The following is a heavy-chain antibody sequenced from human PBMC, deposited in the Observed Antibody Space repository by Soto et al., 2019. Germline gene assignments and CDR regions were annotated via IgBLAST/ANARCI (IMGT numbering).Heavy chain of an antibody. Sequence: SLTCTVSGGSISSGGYYWSWIRQHPGKGLEWIGYIYYSGSTYYNPSLKSRVTISVDTSKNQFSLKLSSVTAADTAVYYCARAFPRSGSYYIPYYYYGMDVWGQGTTVTVSS. V-gene: IGHV4-31*03. CDR1: GGSISSGGYY. J-gene: IGHJ6*02. CDR3: ARAFPRSGSYYIPYYYYGMDV. D-gene: IGHD3-10*01. CDR2: IYYSGST.